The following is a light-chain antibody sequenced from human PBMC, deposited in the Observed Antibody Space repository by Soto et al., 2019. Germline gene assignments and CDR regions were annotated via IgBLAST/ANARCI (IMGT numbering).Light chain of an antibody. Sequence: QSVLTQPPSASGTPGQRVTISCSGSSSNIGSNTVNWYQQLPGTAPKLLIYSNNQRPSGVPDRFSGSKSGTSASLAISGLQSEDEAVYYCATWDDSLKGGVFGGGTKVTVL. CDR2: SNN. CDR1: SSNIGSNT. V-gene: IGLV1-44*01. CDR3: ATWDDSLKGGV. J-gene: IGLJ3*02.